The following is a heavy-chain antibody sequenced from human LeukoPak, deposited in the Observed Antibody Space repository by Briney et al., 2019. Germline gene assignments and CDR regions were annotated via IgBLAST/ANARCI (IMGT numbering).Heavy chain of an antibody. CDR2: IRYDGSNK. V-gene: IGHV3-30*02. CDR3: AKIGWSGYDLIDY. CDR1: GFTFSRYG. J-gene: IGHJ4*02. Sequence: GGSLRLSCAASGFTFSRYGMHWVRQAPGKGLEWVAFIRYDGSNKYYADSVKGRFTISRDNSKNTLYLQMNSLRAEDTAVYYCAKIGWSGYDLIDYWGQGTLVTVSS. D-gene: IGHD5-12*01.